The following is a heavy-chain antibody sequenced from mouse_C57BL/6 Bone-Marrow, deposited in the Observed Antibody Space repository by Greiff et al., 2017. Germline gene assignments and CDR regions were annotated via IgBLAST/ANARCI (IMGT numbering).Heavy chain of an antibody. CDR3: APLQAWFAY. V-gene: IGHV1-50*01. D-gene: IGHD6-1*01. J-gene: IGHJ3*01. CDR2: IDPSDSYT. CDR1: GYTFTSYW. Sequence: QVQLQQPGAELVKPGASVKLSCKASGYTFTSYWMQWVKQRPGQGLEWIGEIDPSDSYTNYNQKFKGKATLTVDTSSSTAYMQLSSLTSEDFAVYYCAPLQAWFAYWGQGTLVTVSA.